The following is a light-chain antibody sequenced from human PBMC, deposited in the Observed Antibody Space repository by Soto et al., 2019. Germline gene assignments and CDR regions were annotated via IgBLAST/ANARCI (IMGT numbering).Light chain of an antibody. CDR3: LQAYNSPRT. CDR1: QDIRTE. Sequence: ALQMTQSPSSLSASVGDRVTITCRASQDIRTELGWYQQKPGKAPKLLIYGATTLQSGVPSRFSGSGSGTDFTLTISGLHHEDFATYYCLQAYNSPRTFGQGT. CDR2: GAT. V-gene: IGKV1-6*01. J-gene: IGKJ1*01.